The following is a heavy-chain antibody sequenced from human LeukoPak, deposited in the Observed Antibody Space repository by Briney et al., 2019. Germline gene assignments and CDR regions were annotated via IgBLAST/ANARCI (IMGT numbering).Heavy chain of an antibody. Sequence: GASVKVSCKASGYTFTGYYMHWVRQAPGQGLEWMGWINPNSGGTNYAQKFQGRVTMTRDTSISTAYMELSRLRSDDTAVYYCARDWGVVGATREGFDYWGQGTLVTVSS. J-gene: IGHJ4*02. CDR3: ARDWGVVGATREGFDY. V-gene: IGHV1-2*02. CDR1: GYTFTGYY. D-gene: IGHD1-26*01. CDR2: INPNSGGT.